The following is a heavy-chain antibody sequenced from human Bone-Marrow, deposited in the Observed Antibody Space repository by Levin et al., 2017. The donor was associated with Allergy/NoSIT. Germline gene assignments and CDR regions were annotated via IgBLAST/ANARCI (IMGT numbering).Heavy chain of an antibody. CDR3: VRRSSSPPAGDY. CDR1: GYTFLNYG. Sequence: GASVKVSCKTSGYTFLNYGLFWVRQAPGQGLEWMGSVAAFNGNTYYAHKVQGRVTMTTDPSTSTAYMELRSLRPDDTAVYYCVRRSSSPPAGDYWGQGTLVTVSS. CDR2: VAAFNGNT. V-gene: IGHV1-18*01. J-gene: IGHJ4*02. D-gene: IGHD3-3*01.